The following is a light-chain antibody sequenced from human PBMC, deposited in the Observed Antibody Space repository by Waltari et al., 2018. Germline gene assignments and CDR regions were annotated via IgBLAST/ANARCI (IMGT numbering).Light chain of an antibody. Sequence: AIRMTQSPSSLSASTGDRVTITCRASQSVSTYLALYQQKPGKAPKLLIYAASTLQRGVPSRFSGSGSGTDFTLSISCLQSEDFATYYCQQYYDYLRTFGQGTKVEIK. CDR1: QSVSTY. CDR3: QQYYDYLRT. V-gene: IGKV1-8*01. CDR2: AAS. J-gene: IGKJ1*01.